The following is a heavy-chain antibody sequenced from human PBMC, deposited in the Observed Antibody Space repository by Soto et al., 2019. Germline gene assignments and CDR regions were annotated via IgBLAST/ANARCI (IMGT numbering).Heavy chain of an antibody. J-gene: IGHJ5*02. Sequence: QMQLVQSGAEVKKPGSSVKVSCKASGGTSSTYSISWVRQGPGQGLEWMGEIIPIFGTAYYSQKFQDRVTISADASTTTVQMELSSLRSDDTAVYYCARGRVGSMNWFDPWDQGTLVTVSS. CDR3: ARGRVGSMNWFDP. D-gene: IGHD1-26*01. CDR1: GGTSSTYS. CDR2: IIPIFGTA. V-gene: IGHV1-69*01.